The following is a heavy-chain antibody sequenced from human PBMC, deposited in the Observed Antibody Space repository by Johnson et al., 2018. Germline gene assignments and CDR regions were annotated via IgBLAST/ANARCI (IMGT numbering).Heavy chain of an antibody. CDR3: ARDSGGAFDI. J-gene: IGHJ3*02. D-gene: IGHD3-10*01. CDR2: IWYDGSNK. V-gene: IGHV3-33*01. CDR1: GFTFSSYG. Sequence: QVQLVQSGGGVVQPGRSLRLSCAASGFTFSSYGMHWVRQAPGKGLEWVAVIWYDGSNKYYADSVKGRFTTSRDNSKNTRYLQRNSLGAADTAVYYCARDSGGAFDIWGPGTMVPVSS.